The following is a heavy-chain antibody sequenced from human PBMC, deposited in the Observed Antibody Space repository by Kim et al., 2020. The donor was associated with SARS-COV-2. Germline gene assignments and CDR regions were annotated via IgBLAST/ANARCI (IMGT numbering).Heavy chain of an antibody. CDR3: ARDIEVVVTANNWFDP. Sequence: KFQGRVTITRDTSASTAYMELSSLRSEDTAVYYCARDIEVVVTANNWFDPWGQGTLVTVSS. D-gene: IGHD2-21*02. J-gene: IGHJ5*02. V-gene: IGHV1-3*01.